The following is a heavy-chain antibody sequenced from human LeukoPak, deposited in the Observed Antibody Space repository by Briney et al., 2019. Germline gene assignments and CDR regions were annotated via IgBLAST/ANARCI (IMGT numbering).Heavy chain of an antibody. D-gene: IGHD3-10*01. CDR3: GKELYFGSGSYLDY. V-gene: IGHV3-30*18. CDR2: ISHDGSDN. CDR1: GFTFSSYG. Sequence: PGRSLRLSCAASGFTFSSYGMHWVRQAPGKGLEWVAVISHDGSDNHYADSVKGRFTISRDNSKNTVYLQMSSLRPEDTAVYFCGKELYFGSGSYLDYWGQGTLVRVSS. J-gene: IGHJ4*02.